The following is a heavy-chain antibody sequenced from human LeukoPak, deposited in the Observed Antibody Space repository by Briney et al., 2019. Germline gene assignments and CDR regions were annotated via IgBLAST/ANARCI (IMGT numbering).Heavy chain of an antibody. CDR2: MFDSEST. CDR1: GVSISSHY. V-gene: IGHV4-59*11. CDR3: ASIKRGSIYGYFDF. D-gene: IGHD5-18*01. J-gene: IGHJ4*02. Sequence: SETLSLTCTVSGVSISSHYWSWIRQPPGKGLEWIAYMFDSESTKDNPSLKSRITLSADTSKNQFSLRLSSVTTADTAVYYCASIKRGSIYGYFDFWGQGILVTVSS.